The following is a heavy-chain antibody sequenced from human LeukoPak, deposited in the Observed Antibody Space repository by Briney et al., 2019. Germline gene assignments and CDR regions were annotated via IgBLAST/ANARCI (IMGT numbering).Heavy chain of an antibody. CDR1: GASIDTRDYY. V-gene: IGHV4-31*03. Sequence: PSETLSLTCSASGASIDTRDYYWSWLRQHPVTGLEWIGYISYRGASYNNPSLKSRLTLSIDTSRNQFSLRLTSVTSADTAVYYCARTQGSHWFDSWGQGALVLASS. J-gene: IGHJ5*01. CDR2: ISYRGAS. CDR3: ARTQGSHWFDS.